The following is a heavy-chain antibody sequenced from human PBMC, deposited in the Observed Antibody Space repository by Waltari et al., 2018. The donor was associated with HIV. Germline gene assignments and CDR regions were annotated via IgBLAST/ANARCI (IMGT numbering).Heavy chain of an antibody. D-gene: IGHD6-6*01. Sequence: QVQLVQSGAEVKKPGASVKVSCRASGYSFSTYYMQWVRQAPGQGLEWMGIINPTGGTTTYAQKFQGRGTMTGDTSTSTVYMELSSLRSDDTAVYYCARVWDSSSIWDYWGQGTLVTVSS. V-gene: IGHV1-46*01. J-gene: IGHJ4*02. CDR2: INPTGGTT. CDR1: GYSFSTYY. CDR3: ARVWDSSSIWDY.